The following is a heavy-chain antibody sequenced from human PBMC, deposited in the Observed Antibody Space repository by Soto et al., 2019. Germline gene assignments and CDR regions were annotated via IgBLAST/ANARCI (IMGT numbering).Heavy chain of an antibody. D-gene: IGHD5-18*01. J-gene: IGHJ4*02. CDR1: GFIFSTNW. V-gene: IGHV3-74*01. CDR2: IEDDGRRT. Sequence: EVQLVESGGGLVQPGGSLRLSCEASGFIFSTNWMHWVRQVPGKGLDWVARIEDDGRRTDYADSVKGRFTISRDNAKSTLFLQLTNLRGEGTATYHCAKAEYTAARPGLWGRGTLVTVSS. CDR3: AKAEYTAARPGL.